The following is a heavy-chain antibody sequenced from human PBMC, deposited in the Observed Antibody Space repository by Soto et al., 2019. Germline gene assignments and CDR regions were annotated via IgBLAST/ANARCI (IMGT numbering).Heavy chain of an antibody. Sequence: PSETRSLTCPVSGDSICRGASYWSWIRQPPGKGLEWTGYIYHSGSTYYNPSLKSRVTISVDRSKNQFSLKLSSVTAADTAVYYCARVPDRWGQATLVTVYS. CDR3: ARVPDR. V-gene: IGHV4-30-2*01. CDR2: IYHSGST. J-gene: IGHJ5*02. D-gene: IGHD2-2*01. CDR1: GDSICRGASY.